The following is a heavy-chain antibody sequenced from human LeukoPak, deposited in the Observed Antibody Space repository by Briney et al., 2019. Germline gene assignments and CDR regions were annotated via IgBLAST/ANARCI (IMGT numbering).Heavy chain of an antibody. V-gene: IGHV3-23*01. J-gene: IGHJ4*02. Sequence: PGGSLRLSCGASGFAFSSSTMSWVRQAPGKGLEWVSGISGTDDNTYCADSVKGRFTIFRDNSKDILYLYMSSLRAEDTAMYYCANHPGGSFDYWGQGTLVTVSS. CDR1: GFAFSSST. D-gene: IGHD3-16*01. CDR3: ANHPGGSFDY. CDR2: ISGTDDNT.